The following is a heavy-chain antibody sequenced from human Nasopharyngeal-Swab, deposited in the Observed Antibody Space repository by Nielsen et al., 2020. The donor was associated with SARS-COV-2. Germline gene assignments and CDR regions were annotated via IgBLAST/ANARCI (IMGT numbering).Heavy chain of an antibody. CDR3: ARDKYSYGDYFYYNMDV. D-gene: IGHD5-18*01. V-gene: IGHV3-48*03. CDR2: ISSGGTTI. J-gene: IGHJ6*01. Sequence: WIRQPPGKGLEWISLISSGGTTIYYADSVKGRFTISRDNAKNSLFLQMNSLRAEDTAVYYCARDKYSYGDYFYYNMDVWGQGTTVTVSS.